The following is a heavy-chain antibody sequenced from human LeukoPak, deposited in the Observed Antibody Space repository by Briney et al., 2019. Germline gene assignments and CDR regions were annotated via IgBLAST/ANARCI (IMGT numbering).Heavy chain of an antibody. CDR1: GFTFNSYA. V-gene: IGHV3-23*01. D-gene: IGHD2-21*01. Sequence: GGSLRLSCAASGFTFNSYAMSWVRQAPGKGLEWVSAISGSGGSTYYADSVKGRFTISRDNAKNSLHLQMNSLRAEDTAVYYCARAQVTYDIWGQGTMVTVSS. CDR3: ARAQVTYDI. CDR2: ISGSGGST. J-gene: IGHJ3*02.